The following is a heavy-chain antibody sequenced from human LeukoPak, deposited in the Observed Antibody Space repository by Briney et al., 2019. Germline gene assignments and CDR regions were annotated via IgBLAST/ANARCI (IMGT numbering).Heavy chain of an antibody. CDR2: IYYSGST. Sequence: SETLSLTCTVSGGSISSYYWSWIRQPPGKGLEWIGYIYYSGSTNYNPSLKSRVTISVDTSKNQFSLKLSSVTAADTAVYYCARHRPYSSGWYKTYCFDYWGQGTLVTVSS. CDR1: GGSISSYY. CDR3: ARHRPYSSGWYKTYCFDY. J-gene: IGHJ4*02. D-gene: IGHD6-19*01. V-gene: IGHV4-59*01.